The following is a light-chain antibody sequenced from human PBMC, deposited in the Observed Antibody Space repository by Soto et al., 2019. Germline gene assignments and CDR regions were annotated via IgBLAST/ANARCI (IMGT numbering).Light chain of an antibody. J-gene: IGLJ1*01. CDR1: SSNIGNNY. CDR2: QNN. V-gene: IGLV1-51*02. Sequence: QSVLTQPPSVSAGPGQKVTICCSGGSSNIGNNYVSWYQHLPGTAPKLLIYQNNKRPSGIPDRFSGSKSGTSATLGITGLQTGDEADYYCGTWHNRLSAYFVFGTGTKVTVL. CDR3: GTWHNRLSAYFV.